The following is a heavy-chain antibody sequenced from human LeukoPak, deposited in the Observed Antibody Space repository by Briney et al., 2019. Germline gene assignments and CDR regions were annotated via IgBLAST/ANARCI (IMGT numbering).Heavy chain of an antibody. CDR3: ARGDYGLDY. Sequence: SETLSLTCTVSGGSISSYCWSWIRQPPGKGLEWIGYIYYSGSTNYTPSLKRRVTISVDPSKNQFSLKLSSVTAADTAVYYCARGDYGLDYWGQGTLVTVSS. V-gene: IGHV4-59*01. D-gene: IGHD4-17*01. CDR2: IYYSGST. J-gene: IGHJ4*02. CDR1: GGSISSYC.